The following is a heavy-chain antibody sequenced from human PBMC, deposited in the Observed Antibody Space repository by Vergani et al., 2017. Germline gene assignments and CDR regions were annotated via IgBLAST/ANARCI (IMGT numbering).Heavy chain of an antibody. D-gene: IGHD2-2*01. J-gene: IGHJ6*02. CDR1: GFTFSGSA. CDR2: IRSKANSYAT. V-gene: IGHV3-73*01. Sequence: EVQLVESGGGLVQPGGSLKLSCAASGFTFSGSAMHWVRQASGKGLEWVGRIRSKANSYATAYAASVKGRFTISSDDSKNTAYLQMNSLKTEDTAVYYCTSYCSSTSCHNRGYYYGMDVWGQGTTVTVSS. CDR3: TSYCSSTSCHNRGYYYGMDV.